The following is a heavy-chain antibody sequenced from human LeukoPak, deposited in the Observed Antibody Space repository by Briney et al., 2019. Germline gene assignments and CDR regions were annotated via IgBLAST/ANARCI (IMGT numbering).Heavy chain of an antibody. CDR2: IKQDGSEK. V-gene: IGHV3-7*01. J-gene: IGHJ4*02. CDR3: ARGPIRAPFDY. CDR1: GFTFSMHW. Sequence: RGSLSLSCAVSGFTFSMHWMSCVCPPHGKGREWVANIKQDGSEKYYVDSVKGRFTISRDNAKNSLYLQMNSLRAEDTAVYYCARGPIRAPFDYWGQGTLVTVSS. D-gene: IGHD3-9*01.